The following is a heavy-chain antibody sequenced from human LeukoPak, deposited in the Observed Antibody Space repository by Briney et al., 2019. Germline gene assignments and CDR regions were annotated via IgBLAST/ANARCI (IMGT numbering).Heavy chain of an antibody. CDR2: ISAYNGNT. J-gene: IGHJ3*02. CDR1: GGTFSSYA. Sequence: ASVKVSCKASGGTFSSYAISWVRQAPGQGLEWMGWISAYNGNTNYAQKLQGRVTMTTDTSTSTAYMELRSLRSDDTAVYYCARAPRRYDYVWGSYRSDAFDIWGQGTMVTVSS. D-gene: IGHD3-16*02. CDR3: ARAPRRYDYVWGSYRSDAFDI. V-gene: IGHV1-18*01.